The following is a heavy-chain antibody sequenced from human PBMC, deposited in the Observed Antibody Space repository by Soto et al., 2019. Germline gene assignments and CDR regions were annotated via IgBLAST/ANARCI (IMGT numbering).Heavy chain of an antibody. CDR2: INHSGST. Sequence: PSETLSLTCAVYGGSFRGYYWSWIRQPPGKGLEWIGEINHSGSTNYNPYLKSRVTISVDTSKNQFSLKLSSVTAADTAVYYCARGFPGTTTSPVTRYYYYMDVWGKGTTVTVSS. J-gene: IGHJ6*03. V-gene: IGHV4-34*01. CDR3: ARGFPGTTTSPVTRYYYYMDV. CDR1: GGSFRGYY. D-gene: IGHD1-1*01.